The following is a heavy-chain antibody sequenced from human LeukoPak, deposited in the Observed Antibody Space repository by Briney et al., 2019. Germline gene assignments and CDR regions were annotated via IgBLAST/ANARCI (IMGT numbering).Heavy chain of an antibody. Sequence: GGSLRLSCAASGFTFSSYSMNWVRQAPGKGLEWVSSISSSSSYIYYADSVKGRFTIPRDNAKNSLYLQMNSLRAEDTAVYYCARKEGIAADFDYWGQGTLVTVSS. CDR1: GFTFSSYS. J-gene: IGHJ4*02. CDR3: ARKEGIAADFDY. D-gene: IGHD6-13*01. CDR2: ISSSSSYI. V-gene: IGHV3-21*01.